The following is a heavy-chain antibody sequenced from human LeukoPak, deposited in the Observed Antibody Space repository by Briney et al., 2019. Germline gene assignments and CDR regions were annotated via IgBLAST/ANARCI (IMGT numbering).Heavy chain of an antibody. CDR3: ARWHSYDSSGYLYYFDY. Sequence: SETLSLTCTVSGGSISSYYWSWIRQPPGKGLEWIGYIYYSGSSNYNPSLKGRVTISVDTSKNQFSLKLSSVTAADTAVYYCARWHSYDSSGYLYYFDYWGQGTLVTVSS. CDR1: GGSISSYY. J-gene: IGHJ4*02. D-gene: IGHD3-22*01. CDR2: IYYSGSS. V-gene: IGHV4-59*08.